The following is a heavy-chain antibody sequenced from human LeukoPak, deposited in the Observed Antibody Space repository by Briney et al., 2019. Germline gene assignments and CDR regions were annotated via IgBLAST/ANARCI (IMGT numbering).Heavy chain of an antibody. J-gene: IGHJ4*02. V-gene: IGHV3-48*03. Sequence: PGGSLRLSCAASGFTFSSYEMNWVRQAPGKGLEWVSYISSSGSTIYYADSVKGRFTISRDNAKNSLYLQMNSLRAEDTAVYYCARDHDDSSGYYSEYFDYWGQGTLVTVSS. D-gene: IGHD3-22*01. CDR2: ISSSGSTI. CDR3: ARDHDDSSGYYSEYFDY. CDR1: GFTFSSYE.